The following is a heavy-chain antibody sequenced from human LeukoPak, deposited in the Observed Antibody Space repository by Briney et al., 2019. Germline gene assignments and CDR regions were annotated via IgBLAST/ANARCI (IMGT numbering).Heavy chain of an antibody. J-gene: IGHJ5*02. CDR1: VYTFTSYG. V-gene: IGHV1-18*01. CDR2: ISGYNGNP. Sequence: ASVKVSCKASVYTFTSYGISWVRQAPGQGLEWMGWISGYNGNPNYAQKLQGRVTMTTDTSTSTASMELRSLRADDTAVYYCGRSYSSSHPDWFDPWGQGTLVTVSS. CDR3: GRSYSSSHPDWFDP. D-gene: IGHD6-6*01.